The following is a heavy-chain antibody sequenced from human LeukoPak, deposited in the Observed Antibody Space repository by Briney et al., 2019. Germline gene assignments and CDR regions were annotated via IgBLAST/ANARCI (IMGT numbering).Heavy chain of an antibody. CDR1: GFTLSYYS. CDR2: ISGSGGST. Sequence: GGSLRLSCAASGFTLSYYSMNWVRQAPGKGLEWVSAISGSGGSTYYADSVKGRFTISRDNSKNTLYLQMNSLRAEDTAVYYCAKDLDWRVAAPFDYWGQGTLVTVSS. CDR3: AKDLDWRVAAPFDY. J-gene: IGHJ4*02. D-gene: IGHD2-15*01. V-gene: IGHV3-23*01.